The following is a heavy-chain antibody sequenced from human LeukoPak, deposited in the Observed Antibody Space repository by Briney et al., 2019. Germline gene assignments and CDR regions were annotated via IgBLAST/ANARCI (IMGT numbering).Heavy chain of an antibody. CDR2: ITGSGGST. CDR3: ARLTGNPSH. D-gene: IGHD1-20*01. V-gene: IGHV3-23*01. Sequence: PGGSLRLSCAASGFTFTTYALTWVRQAPGKGLEWVSAITGSGGSTYYADSVKGRFTISRDNSKNTLYLQMNSLRAEDTAVYYCARLTGNPSHWGQGTLVTVSS. CDR1: GFTFTTYA. J-gene: IGHJ4*02.